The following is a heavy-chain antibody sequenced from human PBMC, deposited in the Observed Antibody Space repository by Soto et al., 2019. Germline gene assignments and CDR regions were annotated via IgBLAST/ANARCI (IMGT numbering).Heavy chain of an antibody. CDR2: ISGSGGST. CDR1: GFTFSSYA. J-gene: IGHJ4*02. V-gene: IGHV3-23*01. CDR3: AIEGRSGWFDY. Sequence: EVQLLESGGGLVQPGGSLRLSCAASGFTFSSYAMSWVRQAPGKGLEWVSAISGSGGSTYYADSVKGRFTISRDNSQNTQYLPMNSVRAEDTAVYYCAIEGRSGWFDYWGQGTLVTVSS. D-gene: IGHD6-19*01.